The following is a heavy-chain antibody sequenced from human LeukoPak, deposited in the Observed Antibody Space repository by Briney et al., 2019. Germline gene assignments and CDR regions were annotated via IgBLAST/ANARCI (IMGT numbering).Heavy chain of an antibody. Sequence: PGGSLRLSCAASGFTFSDYYMSWIRQAPGKGLEWVSYISSSGSIYYADSVKGRFTISRDNAKNSLYLQMNSLRAEDTAVYYCAREGSSSSWYYFDYWGQGTLVTVSS. J-gene: IGHJ4*02. V-gene: IGHV3-11*04. D-gene: IGHD6-13*01. CDR1: GFTFSDYY. CDR2: ISSSGSI. CDR3: AREGSSSSWYYFDY.